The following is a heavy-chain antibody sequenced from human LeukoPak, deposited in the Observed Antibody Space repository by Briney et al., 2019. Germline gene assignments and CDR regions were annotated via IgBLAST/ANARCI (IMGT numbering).Heavy chain of an antibody. CDR3: ARTEAVAVAAVMDP. J-gene: IGHJ5*02. V-gene: IGHV4-4*02. D-gene: IGHD6-19*01. CDR1: GGSISSSNW. Sequence: SGTLSLTCAVSGGSISSSNWWSWVRQPPGKGLEWIGEIYHSGSTNYNPPLKSRVTISVDKSKNQFSLKLSSVTAADTAVYYCARTEAVAVAAVMDPWGQGTLVTVSS. CDR2: IYHSGST.